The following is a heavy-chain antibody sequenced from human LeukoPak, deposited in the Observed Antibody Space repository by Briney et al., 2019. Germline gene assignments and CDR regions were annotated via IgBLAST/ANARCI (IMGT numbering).Heavy chain of an antibody. CDR2: ISYDGSNK. Sequence: GRSLRLSCAASGFTFSSYGMHWVRQAPGKGLEGGAVISYDGSNKYYADSVKGRFTISRDNSKNTLYLQMNSLRAEDTAVYYCAKTRWQYQLLDPFDYWGQGTLVTVSS. V-gene: IGHV3-30*18. CDR1: GFTFSSYG. D-gene: IGHD2-2*01. CDR3: AKTRWQYQLLDPFDY. J-gene: IGHJ4*02.